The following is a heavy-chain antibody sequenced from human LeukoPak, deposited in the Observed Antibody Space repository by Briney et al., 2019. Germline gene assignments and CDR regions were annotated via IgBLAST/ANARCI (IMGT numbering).Heavy chain of an antibody. CDR3: ARDRGIAAAGLFDY. Sequence: ASVKVSCKASGGTFSNYAISWVRQAPGQGLEWMGGIIPIFGTANYAQKFQGRVTITADESTGTAYMELSSLRSEDTAVYYCARDRGIAAAGLFDYWGLGTLVAVSS. CDR2: IIPIFGTA. J-gene: IGHJ4*02. D-gene: IGHD6-13*01. V-gene: IGHV1-69*13. CDR1: GGTFSNYA.